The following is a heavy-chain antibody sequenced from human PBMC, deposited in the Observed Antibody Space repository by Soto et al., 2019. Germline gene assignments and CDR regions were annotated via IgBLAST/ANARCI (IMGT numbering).Heavy chain of an antibody. J-gene: IGHJ3*02. Sequence: EVQLVESGGDLVQPGGSLRLSCAASGFTFSSHWMHWVRRVPGKGLVWLSHINTDGGITGYADSVKGRFTISRDNAKNTLYLQMNGLRVEDTSVYYCTREAGYCSRTSCYRRAFDSWGQGTMVTVSS. V-gene: IGHV3-74*01. D-gene: IGHD2-2*01. CDR1: GFTFSSHW. CDR3: TREAGYCSRTSCYRRAFDS. CDR2: INTDGGIT.